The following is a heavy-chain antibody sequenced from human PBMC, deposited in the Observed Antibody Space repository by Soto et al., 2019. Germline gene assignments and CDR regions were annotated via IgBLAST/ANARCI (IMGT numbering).Heavy chain of an antibody. V-gene: IGHV4-34*01. CDR3: VRAYVVVAATAIES. CDR1: GGSFSGYY. D-gene: IGHD2-15*01. J-gene: IGHJ4*02. CDR2: INHSGST. Sequence: PSETLSLTCAVYGGSFSGYYWSWIRQPPGKGLEWIGEINHSGSTNYNPSLKSRVTISVDTSKNQFSLKLSSVTAADTAVYYCVRAYVVVAATAIESWGQGTPVRVAS.